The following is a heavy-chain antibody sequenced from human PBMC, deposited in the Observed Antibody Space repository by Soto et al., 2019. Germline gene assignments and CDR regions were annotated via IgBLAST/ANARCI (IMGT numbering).Heavy chain of an antibody. CDR2: IGASGGST. V-gene: IGHV3-23*01. J-gene: IGHJ4*02. CDR3: ATRRPDSSRRSRLDY. D-gene: IGHD3-10*01. Sequence: EVQLLESGGGLVQPGGSLRLSCEASGITFSSHVMSWVRQAPGNGLEWVSSIGASGGSTDYADSVKGRFTISRDNSRNTVYLQVSSLRAEDAAVYFCATRRPDSSRRSRLDYWGQGTLVTVSS. CDR1: GITFSSHV.